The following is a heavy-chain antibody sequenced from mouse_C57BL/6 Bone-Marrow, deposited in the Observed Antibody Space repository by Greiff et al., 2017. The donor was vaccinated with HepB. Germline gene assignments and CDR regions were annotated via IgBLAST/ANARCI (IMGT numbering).Heavy chain of an antibody. CDR1: GFVFIDYS. V-gene: IGHV7-4*01. Sequence: EVKLMESGGGLVQPGSSLRLSCAASGFVFIDYSMSWVRQLPGKAPEWLALIRNKVNGYTTDYSASVKGRFTISRDNSQNILHLQMNTLRAEDSATYYCVKAVSSGSSYTWFAYWGQGTLVTVSA. CDR3: VKAVSSGSSYTWFAY. D-gene: IGHD1-1*01. CDR2: IRNKVNGYTT. J-gene: IGHJ3*01.